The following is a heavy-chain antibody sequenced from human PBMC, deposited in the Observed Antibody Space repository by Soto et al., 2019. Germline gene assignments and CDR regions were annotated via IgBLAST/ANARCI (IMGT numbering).Heavy chain of an antibody. CDR2: IIPIFGTA. Sequence: QVQLVQSGAEVKKPGSSVKVSCKASGGTFSSYAISWVRQAPGQGLEWMGGIIPIFGTANYEQKFQGRVTITADKSTSTAYMELSSLRSEDTAVYDCARGHDYGDSYYFDYWGQGTLVTVSS. CDR1: GGTFSSYA. J-gene: IGHJ4*02. D-gene: IGHD4-17*01. CDR3: ARGHDYGDSYYFDY. V-gene: IGHV1-69*06.